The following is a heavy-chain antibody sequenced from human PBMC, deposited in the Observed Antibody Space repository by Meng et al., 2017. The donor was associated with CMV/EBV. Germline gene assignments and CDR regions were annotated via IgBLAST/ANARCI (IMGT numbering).Heavy chain of an antibody. CDR1: GFTFSSYA. D-gene: IGHD3-3*01. J-gene: IGHJ6*02. V-gene: IGHV3-23*03. Sequence: GESLKISCAASGFTFSSYAMSWLRQAPGKGLEWVSVIYSGGSSTYYADSVKGRFTISRDNSKNTLYLQMNSLRAEDTAVYYCAKDQEELSYYDFWSATYYGMDVWGQGTTVTVSS. CDR3: AKDQEELSYYDFWSATYYGMDV. CDR2: IYSGGSST.